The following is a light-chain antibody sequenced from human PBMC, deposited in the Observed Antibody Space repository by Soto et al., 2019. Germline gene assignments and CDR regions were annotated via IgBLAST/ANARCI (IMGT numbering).Light chain of an antibody. CDR3: QQRSNWLSIT. V-gene: IGKV3-11*01. Sequence: EIVFTQSPATLSLSPGERATLSFRASQSVSSYLAWYQQKPGQAPRLLIYDASNRATGIPARFSGSGSGTDFTLTISSLEPEDFAVYYCQQRSNWLSITFGQGTRLEIK. CDR1: QSVSSY. CDR2: DAS. J-gene: IGKJ5*01.